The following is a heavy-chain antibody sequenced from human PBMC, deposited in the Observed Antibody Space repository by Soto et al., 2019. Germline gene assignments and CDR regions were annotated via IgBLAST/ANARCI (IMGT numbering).Heavy chain of an antibody. Sequence: QVQLVQSGAEVKKPGASVKVSCKASGYTFTSYGISWVRQAPGQGLEWMGWISAYNGNTNYAQKLQGRVTMTTDTSTSTAYMELRSLGSDDTAVYYCARERYYDSSGYSIPTIDYWGQGTLVTVSS. CDR2: ISAYNGNT. V-gene: IGHV1-18*04. CDR1: GYTFTSYG. CDR3: ARERYYDSSGYSIPTIDY. J-gene: IGHJ4*02. D-gene: IGHD3-22*01.